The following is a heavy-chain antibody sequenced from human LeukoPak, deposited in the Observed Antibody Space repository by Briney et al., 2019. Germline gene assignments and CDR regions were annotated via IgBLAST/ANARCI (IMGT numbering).Heavy chain of an antibody. V-gene: IGHV4-4*02. CDR1: GGSITQTNY. CDR3: AREGGSYRPLDY. Sequence: PSGTLSLTCDVSGGSITQTNYWTWVRQPPGKGLEWIGVVNLQSGTNYNPPLLRRVPISVDTSANHVSHQMTSVTAADTAVYYCAREGGSYRPLDYSGQGTLVTVSS. J-gene: IGHJ4*02. D-gene: IGHD3-16*02. CDR2: VNLQSGT.